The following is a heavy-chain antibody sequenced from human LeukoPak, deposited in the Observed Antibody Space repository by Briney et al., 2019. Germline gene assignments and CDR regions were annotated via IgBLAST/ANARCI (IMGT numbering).Heavy chain of an antibody. CDR2: MYYSGST. CDR1: GGSISSYY. J-gene: IGHJ3*02. CDR3: ARDVGCSSTSCYLAFDM. Sequence: SSETLSLTCTVSGGSISSYYWSWIRQPPGKGLEWIGYMYYSGSTNYNPSLKSRVTISVDTSKNQFSLKLSSVTAADTAVYYCARDVGCSSTSCYLAFDMWGQGTMVTVSS. V-gene: IGHV4-59*01. D-gene: IGHD2-2*01.